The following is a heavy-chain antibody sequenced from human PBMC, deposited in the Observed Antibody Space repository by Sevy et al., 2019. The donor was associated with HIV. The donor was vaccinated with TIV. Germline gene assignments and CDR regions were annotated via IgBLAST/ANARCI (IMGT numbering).Heavy chain of an antibody. J-gene: IGHJ4*02. V-gene: IGHV3-53*01. Sequence: GGSVRLSCAAAGFTVSSNYMSWVRQAPGKGLEWVSVIYSGGSTYYADSVKGRFTISRDNSKNTLYLQMNSLRAEDTAVYYWARSGGGYCSGGSCYPFPNYFDYWGQGTLVTVSS. CDR1: GFTVSSNY. CDR3: ARSGGGYCSGGSCYPFPNYFDY. D-gene: IGHD2-15*01. CDR2: IYSGGST.